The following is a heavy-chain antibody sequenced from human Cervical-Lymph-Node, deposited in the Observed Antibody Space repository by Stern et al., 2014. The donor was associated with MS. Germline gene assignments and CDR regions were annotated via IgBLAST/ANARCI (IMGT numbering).Heavy chain of an antibody. J-gene: IGHJ5*02. D-gene: IGHD6-13*01. V-gene: IGHV2-5*02. CDR1: GFSLSTSGVG. Sequence: QVTLKESGPTLVKPTQTLTLTCTFSGFSLSTSGVGVGWIRQPPGKALEWLALIFWDDDKRYSPSLKSRLTITKDTSKNQVVLTMTNMDPVDTATYHCAHRRYSSSWYGFSWFDPWGQGTLVTVSS. CDR2: IFWDDDK. CDR3: AHRRYSSSWYGFSWFDP.